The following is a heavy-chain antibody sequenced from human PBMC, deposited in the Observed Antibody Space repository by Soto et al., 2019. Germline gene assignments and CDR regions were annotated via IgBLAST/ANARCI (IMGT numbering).Heavy chain of an antibody. CDR3: ARGKSCNTGSCSIFYYAYVYV. CDR1: GFTFSSYS. V-gene: IGHV3-48*01. D-gene: IGHD2-15*01. J-gene: IGHJ6*03. Sequence: EVQLVESGGGLVQPGGSLRLSCAASGFTFSSYSMNWVRQAPGKGLEWVSYIGSSGNSIYYADSVKGRFTISRDNAKNSLYLRINSLRAEDTAVYYCARGKSCNTGSCSIFYYAYVYVWGKRTTVTVSS. CDR2: IGSSGNSI.